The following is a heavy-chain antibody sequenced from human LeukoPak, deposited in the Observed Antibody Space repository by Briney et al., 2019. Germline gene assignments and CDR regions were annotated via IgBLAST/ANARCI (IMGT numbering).Heavy chain of an antibody. J-gene: IGHJ5*02. CDR3: TRQYCSSTSCYINWFDP. V-gene: IGHV3-49*04. D-gene: IGHD2-2*02. CDR2: IRSKAYGGTR. CDR1: GFPFSSYW. Sequence: PGGSLRLSCVASGFPFSSYWMTWVRQAPGKGLEWVGFIRSKAYGGTREYAASVKGRFTISRDDSKSIAYLQMNSLKTEDTAVYYCTRQYCSSTSCYINWFDPWGQGTLVTVSS.